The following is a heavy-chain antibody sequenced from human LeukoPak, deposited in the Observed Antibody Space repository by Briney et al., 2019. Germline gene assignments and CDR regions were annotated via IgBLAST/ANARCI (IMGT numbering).Heavy chain of an antibody. CDR2: IHHSGST. V-gene: IGHV4-38-2*02. J-gene: IGHJ4*02. CDR3: ARTSSSGLVGGYYFDY. D-gene: IGHD6-19*01. CDR1: GYFISSGYY. Sequence: SETLSLACTVSGYFISSGYYWGWIRQPPGKGLQWIGSIHHSGSTYYNPSLKSRVTISVDTSKNQFSLKLSSVTAADTAVYYCARTSSSGLVGGYYFDYWGQGTLVTVSS.